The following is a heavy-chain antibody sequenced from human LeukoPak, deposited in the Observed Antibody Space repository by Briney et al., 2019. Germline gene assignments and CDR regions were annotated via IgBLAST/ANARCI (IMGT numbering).Heavy chain of an antibody. CDR2: IHPNSAAT. J-gene: IGHJ4*02. CDR1: GYTFIDYY. Sequence: ASLKVSCKASGYTFIDYYIHWVRQAPGQGLEWMGRIHPNSAATAYAENFQGRVTMTRDTSISTAYMELSRVSSDDTAVYYCARDLPSASNWELDYWGQGTLVTVSS. V-gene: IGHV1-2*06. D-gene: IGHD7-27*01. CDR3: ARDLPSASNWELDY.